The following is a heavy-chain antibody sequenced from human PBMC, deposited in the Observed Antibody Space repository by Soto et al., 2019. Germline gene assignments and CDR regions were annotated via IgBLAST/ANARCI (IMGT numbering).Heavy chain of an antibody. CDR1: GYSFTSYW. CDR2: IDPSDSYT. V-gene: IGHV5-10-1*01. J-gene: IGHJ6*02. Sequence: PGESLKISCKGSGYSFTSYWISWVRQMPGKGLEWMGRIDPSDSYTNYSPSFQGHVTISADKSISTAYLQWSSLKASDTAMYYCARQFVSSSWYKSYGMDVWGQGTTVTVSS. D-gene: IGHD6-13*01. CDR3: ARQFVSSSWYKSYGMDV.